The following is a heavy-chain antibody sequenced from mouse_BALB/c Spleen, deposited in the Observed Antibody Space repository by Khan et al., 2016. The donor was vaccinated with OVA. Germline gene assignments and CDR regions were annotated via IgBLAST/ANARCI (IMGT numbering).Heavy chain of an antibody. CDR1: GYTFKDYV. CDR3: VRFLGGY. J-gene: IGHJ2*01. V-gene: IGHV9-3-1*01. D-gene: IGHD3-1*01. CDR2: MNTYTGEP. Sequence: QIQLVQSGPELKKPGETVKISCKASGYTFKDYVMNWVKQSPGEGLKWMGWMNTYTGEPTYADDFKGRFAFSLETSDSTAYLQISRLKNEDTATYFCVRFLGGYWGQGTTLTVSS.